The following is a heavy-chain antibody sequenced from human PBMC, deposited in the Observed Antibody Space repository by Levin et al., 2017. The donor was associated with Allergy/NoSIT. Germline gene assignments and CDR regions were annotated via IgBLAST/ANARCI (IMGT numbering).Heavy chain of an antibody. CDR3: ARGVVVAATPSFDMDY. V-gene: IGHV1-69*13. CDR1: GGTFSSYA. Sequence: SVKVSCKASGGTFSSYAISWVRQAPGQGLEWMGGIIPIFGTANYAQKFQGRVTITADESTSTAYMELSSLRSEDTAVYYCARGVVVAATPSFDMDYWGQGTLVTVSS. D-gene: IGHD2-15*01. CDR2: IIPIFGTA. J-gene: IGHJ4*02.